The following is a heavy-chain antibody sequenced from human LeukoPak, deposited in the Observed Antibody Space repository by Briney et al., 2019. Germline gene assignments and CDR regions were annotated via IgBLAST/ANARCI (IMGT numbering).Heavy chain of an antibody. V-gene: IGHV4-59*01. CDR1: GVSISSFY. CDR2: IYNSGST. J-gene: IGHJ2*01. Sequence: KPSETLSLTCTVSGVSISSFYWDCSRQPPGKGLEWSGDIYNSGSTNYNPSLKSRVTISVDTSKNQMSLKVSSVTAADTAVYYCARDKGPYWYFDLWGRGTLVTVSS. CDR3: ARDKGPYWYFDL.